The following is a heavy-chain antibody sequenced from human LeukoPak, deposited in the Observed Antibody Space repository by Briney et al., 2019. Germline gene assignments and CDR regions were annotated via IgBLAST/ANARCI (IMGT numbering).Heavy chain of an antibody. CDR2: IWYDGSNK. CDR1: GFTFSSYG. Sequence: RPGGSLRLSCAASGFTFSSYGMHWVRQAPGKGLEWVAVIWYDGSNKYYADSVKGRFTISRDNYKNTLYLQMNSLRAEDTAVYYCARGGRIAVADYYFDYWGQGTLVTVSS. V-gene: IGHV3-33*01. J-gene: IGHJ4*02. CDR3: ARGGRIAVADYYFDY. D-gene: IGHD6-19*01.